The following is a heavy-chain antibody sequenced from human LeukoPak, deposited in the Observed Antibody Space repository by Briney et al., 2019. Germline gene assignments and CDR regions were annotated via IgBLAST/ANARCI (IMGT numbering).Heavy chain of an antibody. CDR3: ARGIGSTVFFDH. Sequence: GGSLRLSCAASGITVSSNYMSWVRQAPGKGLEWVSVMYSGDNTYYADSVKGRFTISRDNSKNTLYLQMNSLRAEDTAVYYCARGIGSTVFFDHWGQGTLVTVSS. V-gene: IGHV3-53*01. CDR1: GITVSSNY. J-gene: IGHJ4*02. CDR2: MYSGDNT. D-gene: IGHD4-11*01.